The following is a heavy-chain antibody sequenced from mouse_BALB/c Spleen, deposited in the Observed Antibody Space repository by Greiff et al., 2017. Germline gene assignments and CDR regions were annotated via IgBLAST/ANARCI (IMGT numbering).Heavy chain of an antibody. V-gene: IGHV1-67*01. CDR1: GFPFPYYA. CDR2: SSTYYWDA. Sequence: QPHPAWAELGRPWVSAETPRYGSGFPFPYYAIHWVKPSPAKSPAWIGVSSTYYWDASYNQKFKGKATMPVDKSSRTAYMELARLTSEDSANYYCARGDSYYAFSDFDVWGAGTTVTVSS. J-gene: IGHJ1*01. D-gene: IGHD2-12*01. CDR3: ARGDSYYAFSDFDV.